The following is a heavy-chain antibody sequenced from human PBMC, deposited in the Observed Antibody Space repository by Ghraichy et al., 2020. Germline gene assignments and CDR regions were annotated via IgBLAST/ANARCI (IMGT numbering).Heavy chain of an antibody. CDR1: RFPFSDYY. CDR3: ARGGVDCQLIQETGFDY. J-gene: IGHJ4*02. Sequence: GGSLRLSCIGSRFPFSDYYISWIRQAPGKGLEWISYIGRSGTSVFYADSIRGRFTVSRDNAKNSVYLHMNSLRTEDTAVYYCARGGVDCQLIQETGFDYWGQGTLVTVSS. V-gene: IGHV3-11*01. D-gene: IGHD2-2*01. CDR2: IGRSGTSV.